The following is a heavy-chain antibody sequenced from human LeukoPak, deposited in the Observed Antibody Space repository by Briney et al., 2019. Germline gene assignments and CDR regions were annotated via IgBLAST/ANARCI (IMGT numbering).Heavy chain of an antibody. V-gene: IGHV4-34*01. CDR2: INQTGGT. CDR3: ARDIYSGYDRDNDAFDI. CDR1: GGSFSAYY. D-gene: IGHD5-12*01. Sequence: SETLSLTCAVCGGSFSAYYWSWIRQPPGKGLECIGEINQTGGTNYNPSLKSRVTISVDTSKNQFSLKLSSVTAADTAVYYCARDIYSGYDRDNDAFDIWGQGTMVTVSS. J-gene: IGHJ3*02.